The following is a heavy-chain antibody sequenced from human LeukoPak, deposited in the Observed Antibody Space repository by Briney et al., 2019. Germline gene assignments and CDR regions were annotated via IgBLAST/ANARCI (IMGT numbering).Heavy chain of an antibody. Sequence: GASLRLSCAASGFTFSSYAMSWVRQAPGKGLEWVSYISSSGSTIYYADSVKGRFTISRDNAKNSLYLQMNSLRAEDTAVYYCARGGGLGSPTDYWGQGTLVTVSS. CDR3: ARGGGLGSPTDY. D-gene: IGHD3-10*01. CDR1: GFTFSSYA. CDR2: ISSSGSTI. V-gene: IGHV3-48*03. J-gene: IGHJ4*02.